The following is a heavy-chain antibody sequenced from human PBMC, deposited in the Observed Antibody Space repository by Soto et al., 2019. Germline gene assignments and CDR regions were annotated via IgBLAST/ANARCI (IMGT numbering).Heavy chain of an antibody. Sequence: AAVTVSCKDSGYGFTGYYMLWVRQAPGQGLAWMGWINPNSGGTNYAQKFQGRLTLTRDTSIRTAYLEPSRLTSDGTAVYYWATLFIPKEGRTPDYWGQGTLDTLSS. CDR2: INPNSGGT. V-gene: IGHV1-2*02. CDR3: ATLFIPKEGRTPDY. J-gene: IGHJ4*02. CDR1: GYGFTGYY.